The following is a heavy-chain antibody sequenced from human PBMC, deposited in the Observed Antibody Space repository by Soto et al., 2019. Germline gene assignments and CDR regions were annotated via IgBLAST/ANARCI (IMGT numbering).Heavy chain of an antibody. J-gene: IGHJ6*02. CDR1: GFTFRNYW. Sequence: EVQLLESGGGLVQRGGSLKLSCAASGFTFRNYWMHWVRLDPGKGLVWVSRIDPDGSYTHYADSVKGRSTISRDNAKNTLYLQMNSLRVEDSAIYYCTRDSYDGTTYYGMDVWGQGTTVTVSS. CDR3: TRDSYDGTTYYGMDV. CDR2: IDPDGSYT. D-gene: IGHD3-16*01. V-gene: IGHV3-74*01.